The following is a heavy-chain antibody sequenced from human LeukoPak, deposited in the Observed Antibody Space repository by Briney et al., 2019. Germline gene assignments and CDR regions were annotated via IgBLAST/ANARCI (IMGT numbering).Heavy chain of an antibody. D-gene: IGHD6-6*01. J-gene: IGHJ4*02. V-gene: IGHV3-21*01. Sequence: GGSLRLSCAASGFTFSNYSMNWVRQAPGKGLEWVSSISSSSSYIYYADSVKGRFTISRDNAKNSLYLQMNSLRAEDTAVYYCAREGAEYSSSFFPVDYWGQGTLVTVSS. CDR1: GFTFSNYS. CDR2: ISSSSSYI. CDR3: AREGAEYSSSFFPVDY.